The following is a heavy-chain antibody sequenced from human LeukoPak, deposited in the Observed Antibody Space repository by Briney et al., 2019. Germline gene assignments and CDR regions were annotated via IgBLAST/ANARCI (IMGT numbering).Heavy chain of an antibody. CDR1: GFTFSGYW. J-gene: IGHJ3*02. Sequence: GGSLRLSCAASGFTFSGYWMSWVRQAPEKGLEWVALIKSDGTEKYYVDSVKGRFTISRDNAKNSLYLPMNSLRADDTAVYYCARNSRYSLDIWGQGTVVTVSP. D-gene: IGHD4-11*01. V-gene: IGHV3-7*04. CDR3: ARNSRYSLDI. CDR2: IKSDGTEK.